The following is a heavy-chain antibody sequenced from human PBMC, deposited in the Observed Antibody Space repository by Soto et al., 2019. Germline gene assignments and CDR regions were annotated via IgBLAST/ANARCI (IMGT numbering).Heavy chain of an antibody. J-gene: IGHJ5*02. CDR2: ISSSSSYT. CDR3: ARWRLDIVVVVAATPYLFDP. D-gene: IGHD2-15*01. CDR1: GFTFSDYY. V-gene: IGHV3-11*06. Sequence: GGSLRLSCAASGFTFSDYYMSWIRQAPGKGLEWVSYISSSSSYTNYADSVKGRFTISRDNAKNSLYLQMNSLRAEDTAVYYCARWRLDIVVVVAATPYLFDPWGQGTLVTVSS.